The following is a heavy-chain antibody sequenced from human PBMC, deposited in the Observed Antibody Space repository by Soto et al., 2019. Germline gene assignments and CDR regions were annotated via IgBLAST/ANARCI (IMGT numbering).Heavy chain of an antibody. CDR1: GFTVGIYA. CDR3: ARVAPEYSSTPRRFDF. CDR2: ISGSGGSI. Sequence: GGALGLSSADTGFTVGIYAMSWVRQAPGKGLECVSSISGSGGSIYYAHSVKGRFTISRDKTKNTLDLQMNSLRAEDTAVYHCARVAPEYSSTPRRFDFWGQGTLVTVYS. J-gene: IGHJ4*02. D-gene: IGHD6-13*01. V-gene: IGHV3-23*01.